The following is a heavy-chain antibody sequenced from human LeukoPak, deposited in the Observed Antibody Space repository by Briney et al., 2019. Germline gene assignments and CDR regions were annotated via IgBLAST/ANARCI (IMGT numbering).Heavy chain of an antibody. CDR2: IYYSGST. D-gene: IGHD3-3*01. CDR3: ARDRYDSYPMDV. V-gene: IGHV4-31*11. CDR1: GGSISSGGYS. J-gene: IGHJ6*02. Sequence: SQTLSLTCAVSGGSISSGGYSWSWIRQHPGKGLEWIGYIYYSGSTSYNPSLKSRVTISLDTSKNQFSLKLTSVTAADTAVYYCARDRYDSYPMDVWGQGTTVTVSS.